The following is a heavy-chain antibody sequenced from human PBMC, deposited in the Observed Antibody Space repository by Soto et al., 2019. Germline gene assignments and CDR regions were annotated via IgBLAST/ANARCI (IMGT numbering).Heavy chain of an antibody. J-gene: IGHJ4*02. CDR2: IYYSGST. CDR3: ARDPSLEYSSGWYYFDY. V-gene: IGHV4-31*03. Sequence: SETLSLTCTVSGGSISSGGYYWSWIRQHPGKGLEWIGYIYYSGSTYYNPSLKSRVTISVDTSKNQFSLKLSSVTAADTAVYYCARDPSLEYSSGWYYFDYWGQGTLVTVSS. D-gene: IGHD6-19*01. CDR1: GGSISSGGYY.